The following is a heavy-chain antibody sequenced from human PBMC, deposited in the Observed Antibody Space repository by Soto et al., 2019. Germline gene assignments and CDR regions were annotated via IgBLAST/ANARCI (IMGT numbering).Heavy chain of an antibody. V-gene: IGHV1-18*01. CDR3: ARDSPYNEFWGGVMESYSYNMDV. D-gene: IGHD3-3*01. J-gene: IGHJ6*02. CDR1: GYSFSSYG. CDR2: VSADSGKT. Sequence: QVQLVQSGGEVKRPGASMKVSCQASGYSFSSYGVSWVRQAPGQGLQWLGWVSADSGKTKYAQILQGRLTLTTDTSTNTAYMELRSLTSDDTAMYYCARDSPYNEFWGGVMESYSYNMDVWGQGTTVIVSS.